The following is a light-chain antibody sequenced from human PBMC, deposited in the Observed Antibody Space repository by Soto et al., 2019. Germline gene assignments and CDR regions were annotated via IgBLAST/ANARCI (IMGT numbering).Light chain of an antibody. CDR3: QQRSNCPPVT. V-gene: IGKV3-11*01. Sequence: EIVLTQSPATLSLSPGERATLSCRASQSVSSYLAWYQQKPGQAPRLLIYDASNRATGIPARCSGSGSGTDFTLTISSLEPEDFAGYYCQQRSNCPPVTCGQGTKLESK. CDR1: QSVSSY. CDR2: DAS. J-gene: IGKJ2*01.